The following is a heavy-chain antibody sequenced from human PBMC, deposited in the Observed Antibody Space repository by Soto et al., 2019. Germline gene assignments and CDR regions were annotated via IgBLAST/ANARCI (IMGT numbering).Heavy chain of an antibody. J-gene: IGHJ6*02. Sequence: ASVKVSCKASGYTFTSYGISWVRQAPGQGLEWMGWISAYNGNTNYAQKLQGRVTMTTDTSTSTAYMELRSLRSDDTAVYYCAKSSGYYPHYYYYYGMDVWGQGTTVTVSS. CDR3: AKSSGYYPHYYYYYGMDV. D-gene: IGHD3-22*01. CDR1: GYTFTSYG. V-gene: IGHV1-18*01. CDR2: ISAYNGNT.